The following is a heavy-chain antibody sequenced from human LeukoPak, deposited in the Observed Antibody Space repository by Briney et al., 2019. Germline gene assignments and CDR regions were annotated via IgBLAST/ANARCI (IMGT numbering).Heavy chain of an antibody. J-gene: IGHJ6*02. CDR1: GYTFTSYG. D-gene: IGHD3-3*01. CDR2: ISAYNGNT. V-gene: IGHV1-18*01. Sequence: ASVKVSCKASGYTFTSYGISWVRQAPGQGLEWMGWISAYNGNTNYAQKLQGRVTMTTDTSTSTAYMELRSLGSDDTAVYYCARDDFWSGYHYYYGMDVWGQGTTVTVSS. CDR3: ARDDFWSGYHYYYGMDV.